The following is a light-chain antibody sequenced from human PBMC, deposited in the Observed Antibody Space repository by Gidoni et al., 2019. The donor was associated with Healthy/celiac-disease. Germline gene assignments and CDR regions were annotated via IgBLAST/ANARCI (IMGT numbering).Light chain of an antibody. CDR3: MQALQTPWT. CDR1: QSLLHSNGYNY. V-gene: IGKV2-28*01. J-gene: IGKJ1*01. Sequence: DIVMTPSPLSLPVTPGEPASIPCRSSQSLLHSNGYNYLDWYLQKPGQSPQLLIYLGSNRASGVPDRFSGSGSGADFTLKISREEAEDVGVYYCMQALQTPWTFGQGTKVEIK. CDR2: LGS.